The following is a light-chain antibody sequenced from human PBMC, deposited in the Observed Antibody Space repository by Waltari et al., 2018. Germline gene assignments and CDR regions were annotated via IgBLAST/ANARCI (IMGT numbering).Light chain of an antibody. J-gene: IGKJ4*01. CDR3: QQYSDWPLT. CDR1: QSVNNK. Sequence: ELVMTQSPATLSVSQGERVTLSCRASQSVNNKLAWYQQKPGQAPRLLIYDASTRATGIPTSFSGSGSGTEFTITISSLQSEDFAVYYCQQYSDWPLTFGGGTKVEIK. CDR2: DAS. V-gene: IGKV3-15*01.